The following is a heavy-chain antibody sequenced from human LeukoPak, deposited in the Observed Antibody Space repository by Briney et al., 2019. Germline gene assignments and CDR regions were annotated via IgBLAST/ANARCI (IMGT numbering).Heavy chain of an antibody. Sequence: GGSPRLSCAASGFTFSSYAMSWVRQAPGKGLEWVSAISGSGGSTYYADSVKGRFTISRDNSKNTLYLQMNSLRAEDTAVYYCAKLPPPYSGSFHYYYYYGMDVWGQGTTVTASS. D-gene: IGHD1-26*01. CDR3: AKLPPPYSGSFHYYYYYGMDV. CDR1: GFTFSSYA. J-gene: IGHJ6*02. CDR2: ISGSGGST. V-gene: IGHV3-23*01.